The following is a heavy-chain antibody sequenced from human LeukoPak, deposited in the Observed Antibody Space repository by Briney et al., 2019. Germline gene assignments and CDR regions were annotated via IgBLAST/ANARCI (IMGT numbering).Heavy chain of an antibody. D-gene: IGHD2-2*02. J-gene: IGHJ4*02. CDR1: GGSISSYY. CDR2: IYTSGST. V-gene: IGHV4-4*07. Sequence: SETLSLTCTVSGGSISSYYWSWIRQPAGKGLGWIGCIYTSGSTNYNPSLKSRVTISVDTSKNQFSLKLSSVTAADTAVYYCARRGYCSSTNCYIFDYWGQGILVTVSS. CDR3: ARRGYCSSTNCYIFDY.